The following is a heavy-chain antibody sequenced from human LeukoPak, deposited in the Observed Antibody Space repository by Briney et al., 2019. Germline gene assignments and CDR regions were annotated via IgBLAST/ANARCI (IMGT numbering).Heavy chain of an antibody. J-gene: IGHJ6*04. Sequence: PSQTLSLTCTVSGGSISSGGYYWSWIRQHPGKGLEWIGYIYYSGSTYYNPSLKSRVTISVDTSKNQFSLKLSSVTAADTAVYYCARGKPSYSSGWYWDGMDVWGKGTTVTVSS. V-gene: IGHV4-31*03. CDR3: ARGKPSYSSGWYWDGMDV. CDR2: IYYSGST. D-gene: IGHD6-19*01. CDR1: GGSISSGGYY.